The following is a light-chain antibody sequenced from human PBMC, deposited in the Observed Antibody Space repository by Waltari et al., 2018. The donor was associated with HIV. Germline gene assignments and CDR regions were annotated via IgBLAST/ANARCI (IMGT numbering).Light chain of an antibody. CDR1: SSAIGNRNF. V-gene: IGLV2-14*01. CDR3: SSYRGVSSYV. CDR2: EVF. Sequence: QSALTQPASVSGSPGQSITISCTGTSSAIGNRNFVFWYQQHPGKVTKLIIYEVFNRPSGVSNRFSGSKSGNTASLTISGLQPEDEADYYCSSYRGVSSYVLGTGTKVTVL. J-gene: IGLJ1*01.